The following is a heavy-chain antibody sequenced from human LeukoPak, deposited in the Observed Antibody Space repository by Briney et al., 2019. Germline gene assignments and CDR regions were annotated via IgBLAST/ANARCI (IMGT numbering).Heavy chain of an antibody. Sequence: ASVKVSCKASGYTFTGYYMHWVRQAPGQGLEWMGWINPNSGGTNYAQKFQGRVTMTRDTSISTAYMELSRLRSDDTAVYYCASLGYCSSASCSYYYYYMGVWGKGTTVTVSS. CDR2: INPNSGGT. V-gene: IGHV1-2*02. J-gene: IGHJ6*03. D-gene: IGHD2-2*01. CDR1: GYTFTGYY. CDR3: ASLGYCSSASCSYYYYYMGV.